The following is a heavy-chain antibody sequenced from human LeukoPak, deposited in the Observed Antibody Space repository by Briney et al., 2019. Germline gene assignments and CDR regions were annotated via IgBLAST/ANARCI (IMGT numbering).Heavy chain of an antibody. CDR2: INHSGST. CDR3: ARGQYYYDSGNFDY. D-gene: IGHD3-22*01. J-gene: IGHJ4*02. Sequence: SETLSLTCAVYGGSFSGYYWSWIRQPPGKGLEWIGEINHSGSTNYNPSLKSRVTISVDTSKNQFSLKLSSVTAADTAVYYCARGQYYYDSGNFDYWGQGTLVTVSS. CDR1: GGSFSGYY. V-gene: IGHV4-34*01.